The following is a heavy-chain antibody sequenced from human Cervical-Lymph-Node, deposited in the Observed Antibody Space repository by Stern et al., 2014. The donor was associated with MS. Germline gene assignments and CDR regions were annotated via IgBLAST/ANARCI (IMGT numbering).Heavy chain of an antibody. CDR3: ARYLGSGYSPAWSDP. CDR2: IYSSGST. J-gene: IGHJ5*02. Sequence: QVQLQESGPGLVKPSETLSLTCTVSGASISNYYWTWIRQPPGKGLEWIGYIYSSGSTYYNPSLKSRVTISADTSKNQFSLKLTSVTAADTAVYYCARYLGSGYSPAWSDPWGQGTLVTVSS. V-gene: IGHV4-59*01. D-gene: IGHD5-12*01. CDR1: GASISNYY.